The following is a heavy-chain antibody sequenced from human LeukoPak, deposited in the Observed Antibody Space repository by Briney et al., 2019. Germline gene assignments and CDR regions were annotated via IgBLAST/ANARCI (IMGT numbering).Heavy chain of an antibody. D-gene: IGHD5-24*01. J-gene: IGHJ3*02. Sequence: PSETLSPTCTVSGGSISSSSYYLSWIRQPPGTGLECIGYIYYSGSTNYNPSLKSRVTISVDTSKNQFSLKLRSVTAADTAVYYCARSLRRWQVDAFEIWGQGTMVTVSS. CDR2: IYYSGST. CDR1: GGSISSSSYY. CDR3: ARSLRRWQVDAFEI. V-gene: IGHV4-61*01.